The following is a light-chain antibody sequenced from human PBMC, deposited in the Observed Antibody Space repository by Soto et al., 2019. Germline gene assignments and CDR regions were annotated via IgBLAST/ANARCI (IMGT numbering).Light chain of an antibody. CDR3: QQYAISWT. CDR1: QSVSSNQ. Sequence: MVLTQAPGTLSLYPGERATLSCRASQSVSSNQLAWYQQKPGQAPRLLMYGASSRATGIPDRFSGSGSGTDFTLTISRLGPEDFAVYYCQQYAISWTFGQGTKVDIK. V-gene: IGKV3-20*01. CDR2: GAS. J-gene: IGKJ1*01.